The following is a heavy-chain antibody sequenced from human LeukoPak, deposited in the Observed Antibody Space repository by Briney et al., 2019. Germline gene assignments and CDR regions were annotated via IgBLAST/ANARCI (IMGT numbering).Heavy chain of an antibody. CDR3: ARDHGILGETFDY. CDR1: GFTFSNAW. Sequence: GGSLRLSCAASGFTFSNAWMSWVRQAPGKGLEWVGRIKSKTDGGTTDYAAPVKGRFTISRDDSKNTLYLQMNSLRAEDTAVYYCARDHGILGETFDYWGQGTLVTVSS. V-gene: IGHV3-15*01. J-gene: IGHJ4*02. CDR2: IKSKTDGGTT. D-gene: IGHD3-16*01.